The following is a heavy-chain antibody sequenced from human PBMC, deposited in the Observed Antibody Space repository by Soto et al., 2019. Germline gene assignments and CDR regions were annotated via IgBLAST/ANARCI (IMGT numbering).Heavy chain of an antibody. CDR3: ARVVGDSSGYYWRYYYGMDV. Sequence: SVKVSCKASGGTFSSYAISWVRQAPGQGLEWMGGIIPIFGTANYAQKFQGRVTITADESTSTAYMELSSLRSEDTAVYYCARVVGDSSGYYWRYYYGMDVWGQGTTVTVSS. D-gene: IGHD3-22*01. J-gene: IGHJ6*02. CDR1: GGTFSSYA. V-gene: IGHV1-69*13. CDR2: IIPIFGTA.